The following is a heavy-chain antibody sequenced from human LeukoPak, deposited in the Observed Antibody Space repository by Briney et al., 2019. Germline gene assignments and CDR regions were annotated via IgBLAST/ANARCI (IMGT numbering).Heavy chain of an antibody. CDR2: ISSSGSTI. V-gene: IGHV3-48*03. CDR3: ARAVDTAMANVWFDP. D-gene: IGHD5-18*01. J-gene: IGHJ5*02. Sequence: GGSLRLSCAASGFTFSSYEMNWVRQAPGKGLEWVSYISSSGSTIYYADSVKGRFTISRDNAKNSLYLQMNSLRAEDTAVYYCARAVDTAMANVWFDPWGQGTLVTVSS. CDR1: GFTFSSYE.